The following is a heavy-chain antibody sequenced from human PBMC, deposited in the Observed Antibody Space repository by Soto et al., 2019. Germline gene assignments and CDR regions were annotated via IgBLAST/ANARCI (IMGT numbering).Heavy chain of an antibody. V-gene: IGHV1-46*01. J-gene: IGHJ6*02. CDR3: ARHFTRAGQGNYYYYYGMDV. CDR1: GYTFTSYY. D-gene: IGHD6-19*01. Sequence: ASVKVSCKASGYTFTSYYMHWVRQAPGQGLEWMGIINPSGGSTSYAQKFQGRVTMTRDTSTSTVYMELSSLRSEDTAMYYCARHFTRAGQGNYYYYYGMDVWGQGTTVTVSS. CDR2: INPSGGST.